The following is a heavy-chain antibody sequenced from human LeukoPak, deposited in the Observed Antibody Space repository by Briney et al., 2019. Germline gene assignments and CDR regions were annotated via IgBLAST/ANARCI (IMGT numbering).Heavy chain of an antibody. D-gene: IGHD4-17*01. V-gene: IGHV3-23*01. CDR1: GFTFSNYA. CDR3: AKVLYGDWSYLPH. CDR2: IGGVGAST. Sequence: PGGSLRLSCAASGFTFSNYAMSWVRQAPARGLEWVSTIGGVGASTYYTDSVKGRFTISRDNSKNTLYLVMSSLRVEDTAVYYCAKVLYGDWSYLPHWGQGTLVTVSS. J-gene: IGHJ4*02.